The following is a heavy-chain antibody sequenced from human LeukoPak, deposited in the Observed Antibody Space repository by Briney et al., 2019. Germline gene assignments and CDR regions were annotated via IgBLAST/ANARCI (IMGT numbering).Heavy chain of an antibody. D-gene: IGHD2-8*01. CDR3: ARAVLATKSEHWFDS. CDR2: IYYTGST. Sequence: PSETLSLTCTVSGGSISNSNYYWGWIRQPPGKGLEWIGYIYYTGSTNYNSSLKSRVTISVDTSKNQFSLNLSSVTAADTAMYYCARAVLATKSEHWFDSWGQGTLVTVSS. V-gene: IGHV4-61*05. J-gene: IGHJ5*01. CDR1: GGSISNSNYY.